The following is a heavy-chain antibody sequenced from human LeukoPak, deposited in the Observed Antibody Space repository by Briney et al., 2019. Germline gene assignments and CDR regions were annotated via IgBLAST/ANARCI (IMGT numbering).Heavy chain of an antibody. CDR1: GFPFSSYS. J-gene: IGHJ5*02. Sequence: GGSLRLSCAASGFPFSSYSMNWVRQAPGKGLEWVSSISSSSYIYYADSVKGRFTISGDNAKNSLYLQMNSLRAEDTAVYYCARDPDILGYCSSTSCFGWFDPWGQGTLVTVSS. D-gene: IGHD2-2*01. CDR3: ARDPDILGYCSSTSCFGWFDP. CDR2: ISSSSYI. V-gene: IGHV3-21*01.